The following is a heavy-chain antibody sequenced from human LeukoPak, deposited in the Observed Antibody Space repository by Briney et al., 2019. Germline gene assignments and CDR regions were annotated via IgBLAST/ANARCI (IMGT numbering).Heavy chain of an antibody. V-gene: IGHV1-69*13. CDR3: ARVVPSGSYDAYFDY. Sequence: SVKVSCKASGYTFTSYDINWVRQAPGQGLEWMGGIIPIFGTANYAQKFQGRVTITADESTSTAYMELSSLRSEDTAVYYCARVVPSGSYDAYFDYWGQGTLVTVSS. D-gene: IGHD1-26*01. CDR1: GYTFTSYD. CDR2: IIPIFGTA. J-gene: IGHJ4*02.